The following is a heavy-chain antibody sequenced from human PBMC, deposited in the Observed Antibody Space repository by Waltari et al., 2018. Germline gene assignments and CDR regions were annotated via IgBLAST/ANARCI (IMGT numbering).Heavy chain of an antibody. V-gene: IGHV1-2*06. J-gene: IGHJ4*02. CDR1: GYTFSGYY. CDR2: INPKTSDI. CDR3: ASPSFSSPTSAGY. Sequence: QVQLVQSGAEVKKPGASVTVSCKAFGYTFSGYYMYWVRQAPGQGLEWMGRINPKTSDIDYSQKFQGRFTMTADTSINTVYMELRRLRSDDTAVYFCASPSFSSPTSAGYWGQGTLVTVSS. D-gene: IGHD2-2*01.